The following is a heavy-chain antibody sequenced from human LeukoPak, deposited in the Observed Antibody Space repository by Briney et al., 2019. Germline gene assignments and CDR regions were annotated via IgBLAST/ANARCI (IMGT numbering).Heavy chain of an antibody. D-gene: IGHD6-13*01. CDR2: ISSSSSYI. CDR3: ARAPRIAAAGTRYYFDY. V-gene: IGHV3-21*01. Sequence: GGSLRLSCAASGFTFNNAWMTWVRQAPGKGLEWVSSISSSSSYIYYADSVKGRFTISRDNAKNSLYLQMNSLRAEDTAVYYCARAPRIAAAGTRYYFDYWGQGTLVTVSS. J-gene: IGHJ4*02. CDR1: GFTFNNAW.